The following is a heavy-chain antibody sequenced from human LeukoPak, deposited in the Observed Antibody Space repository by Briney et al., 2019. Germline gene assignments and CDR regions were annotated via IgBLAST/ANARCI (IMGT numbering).Heavy chain of an antibody. D-gene: IGHD2-15*01. CDR1: GFTFSSSA. Sequence: PGGSLRLSCAASGFTFSSSAMSWVRQAPGKGLEWVSAISNNGGYTYYADSVQGRFTISRDNSKSALCLKMHSLRAEDTAVYYCAKQLGSCSDGSCYFPYWGQGTLVTVSS. V-gene: IGHV3-23*01. CDR2: ISNNGGYT. J-gene: IGHJ4*02. CDR3: AKQLGSCSDGSCYFPY.